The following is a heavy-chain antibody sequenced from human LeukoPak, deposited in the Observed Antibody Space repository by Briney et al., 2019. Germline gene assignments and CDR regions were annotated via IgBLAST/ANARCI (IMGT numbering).Heavy chain of an antibody. CDR2: IKSDGSTT. D-gene: IGHD3-10*01. CDR3: ARVGGRSPIGGDY. Sequence: GGSLRLSCAASGFSFGSYWMHWVRQAPGTGLVWVSRIKSDGSTTNYADFVKGRFTISRDNAKNTLYLQMNSLRVEDTAVYYCARVGGRSPIGGDYWGQGTLVTVSS. V-gene: IGHV3-74*01. CDR1: GFSFGSYW. J-gene: IGHJ4*02.